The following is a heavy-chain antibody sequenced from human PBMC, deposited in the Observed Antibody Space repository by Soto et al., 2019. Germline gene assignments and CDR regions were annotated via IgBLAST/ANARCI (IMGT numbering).Heavy chain of an antibody. CDR3: ARGSGGFDY. J-gene: IGHJ4*02. Sequence: SETLSLTCAVYGGSISSGGYSWSWIRQPPGKGLEWIGYIYHSGSTYYNLSLKSRVTISVDRSKNQFSLKLSSVTAADTAVYYCARGSGGFDYWGQGTLVTVSS. V-gene: IGHV4-30-2*01. CDR2: IYHSGST. D-gene: IGHD2-15*01. CDR1: GGSISSGGYS.